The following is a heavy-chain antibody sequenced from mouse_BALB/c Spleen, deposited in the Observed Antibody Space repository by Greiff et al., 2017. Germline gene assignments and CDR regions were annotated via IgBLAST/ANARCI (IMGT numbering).Heavy chain of an antibody. CDR3: ARGEVRTFYAMDY. V-gene: IGHV3-2*02. CDR2: ISYSGST. D-gene: IGHD2-14*01. J-gene: IGHJ4*01. CDR1: GYSITSDYA. Sequence: EVKLMESGPGLVKPSQSLSLTCTVTGYSITSDYAWNWIRQFPGNKLEWMGYISYSGSTSYNPSLKSRISITRDTSKNQFFLQLNSVTTEDTATYYCARGEVRTFYAMDYWGQGTAVTVSS.